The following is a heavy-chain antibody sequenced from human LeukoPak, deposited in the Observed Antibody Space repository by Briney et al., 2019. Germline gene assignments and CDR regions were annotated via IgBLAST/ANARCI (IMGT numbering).Heavy chain of an antibody. CDR3: AKERGLA. V-gene: IGHV4-4*07. CDR1: GDSISTYY. CDR2: INTSGTT. Sequence: SETLSLTCTVSGDSISTYYWTWIRQPAGKRLEWIGRINTSGTTNYNPSLKSRVTMSVDTSKNQFSLKLSSVTAADTAVYYCAKERGLAWGQGTLVTVSS. D-gene: IGHD2-15*01. J-gene: IGHJ4*02.